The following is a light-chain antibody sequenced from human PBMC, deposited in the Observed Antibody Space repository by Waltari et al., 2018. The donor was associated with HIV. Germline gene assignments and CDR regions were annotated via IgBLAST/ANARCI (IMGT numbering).Light chain of an antibody. CDR3: QHLNSYPLT. V-gene: IGKV1-9*01. CDR2: AAS. CDR1: QGISSY. J-gene: IGKJ4*01. Sequence: DIQLTQSPSFLSAAVGDRVTITCRANQGISSYLAWYQQKPGKAPTLLIYAASTLQSWVPSRFSGSGSVTEFTLTISSLQPEDFATYFCQHLNSYPLTFGGGTKGEIK.